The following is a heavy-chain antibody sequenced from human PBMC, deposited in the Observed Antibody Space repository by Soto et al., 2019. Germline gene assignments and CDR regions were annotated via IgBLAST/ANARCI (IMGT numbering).Heavy chain of an antibody. D-gene: IGHD6-13*01. Sequence: QVQLGQSGAEVKKPGASVKVSCTASGYTFTHYAIHWVRHAPGQRLEWMGFINAGSGNTKYSQTFQGRLTFTKDTSASTAYMDLSSLRSEDTAIYYCAGGLAAGDAWGQGTLVTVSS. V-gene: IGHV1-3*01. CDR2: INAGSGNT. CDR1: GYTFTHYA. CDR3: AGGLAAGDA. J-gene: IGHJ5*02.